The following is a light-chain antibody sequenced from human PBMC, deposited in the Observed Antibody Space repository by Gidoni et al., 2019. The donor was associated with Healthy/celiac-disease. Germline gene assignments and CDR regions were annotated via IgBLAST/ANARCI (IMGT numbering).Light chain of an antibody. J-gene: IGLJ2*01. CDR1: SSDVGGYNY. CDR3: SSYAGSNNHVV. CDR2: EVS. V-gene: IGLV2-8*01. Sequence: QSALTHPPSASGSPGQPVTISCTGTSSDVGGYNYVSWYQQHPGKAPKLMIYEVSKRPSGVPDRFSGSKSGNTASLTVSGLQAEDEADYYCSSYAGSNNHVVFGGGTKLTVL.